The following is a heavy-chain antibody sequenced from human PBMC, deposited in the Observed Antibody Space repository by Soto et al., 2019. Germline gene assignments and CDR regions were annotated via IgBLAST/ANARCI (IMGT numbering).Heavy chain of an antibody. CDR3: AKRLAPDY. CDR1: GFTFGSYA. J-gene: IGHJ4*02. D-gene: IGHD3-9*01. Sequence: ESGGGLVQSGGSLRLSCAASGFTFGSYAMSWVRQAPGKGLEWVSGLSGSGGRTYYADSVKGRFTISRDNSQNTLYLQMNSLRAEDTAVYYCAKRLAPDYWGQGILVTVSS. V-gene: IGHV3-23*01. CDR2: LSGSGGRT.